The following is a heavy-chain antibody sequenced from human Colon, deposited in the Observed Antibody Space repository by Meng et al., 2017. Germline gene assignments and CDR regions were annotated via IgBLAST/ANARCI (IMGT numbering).Heavy chain of an antibody. CDR3: ATGSTFY. V-gene: IGHV3-72*01. CDR2: IRNKAYSYTT. Sequence: EVLLVESGGGVVQPGGSRRLSCAASGFTFSDSYMDWFRQAPGKGLEWVGRIRNKAYSYTTEYAASVKGRFTVSRDDLKNSVYLQMNNLKTEDTAVYYCATGSTFYWGRGTLVTVSS. CDR1: GFTFSDSY. D-gene: IGHD1-26*01. J-gene: IGHJ4*02.